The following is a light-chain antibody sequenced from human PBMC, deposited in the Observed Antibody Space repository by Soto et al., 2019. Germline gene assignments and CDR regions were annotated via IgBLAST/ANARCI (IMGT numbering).Light chain of an antibody. CDR2: GAS. CDR1: QSVSNN. Sequence: EIVMTQSPATLSVSPGERATLSCRASQSVSNNLAWYQQKPGQAPRLLIYGASTRATGLPARFSGSGSGTEFTLTISSLQSEDFGVYYCQQYNNWPRGTFGGGTKVEIK. J-gene: IGKJ4*01. V-gene: IGKV3-15*01. CDR3: QQYNNWPRGT.